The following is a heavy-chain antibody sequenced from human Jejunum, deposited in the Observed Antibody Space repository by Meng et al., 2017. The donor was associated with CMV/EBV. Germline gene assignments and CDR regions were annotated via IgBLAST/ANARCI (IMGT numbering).Heavy chain of an antibody. D-gene: IGHD6-19*01. CDR2: IYTSGST. Sequence: QLHGSGPGLVKPSETLSLTCSVSGGSMISYYWSWIRQPAGKGLEWIGHIYTSGSTNSSPSLKSRVTMSLDTAKNQFYLKVSSVTAADTAVYYCASLSKDGWSTFDSWGQGTLVTVSS. CDR3: ASLSKDGWSTFDS. CDR1: GGSMISYY. J-gene: IGHJ4*02. V-gene: IGHV4-4*07.